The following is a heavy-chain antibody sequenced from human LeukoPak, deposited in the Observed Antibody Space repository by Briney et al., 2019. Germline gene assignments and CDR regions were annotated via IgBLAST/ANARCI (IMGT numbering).Heavy chain of an antibody. J-gene: IGHJ4*02. D-gene: IGHD3-9*01. Sequence: ASVKVSCKASGGTFSSYAISWVRQAPGQGLEWMGGIIPIFGTANYAQKFQGRVTITTDESTSTAYMELSSLRSEDTAVYYCARGLLNGLRYFDWLSDRAYYFDYWGQGTLVTVSS. V-gene: IGHV1-69*05. CDR3: ARGLLNGLRYFDWLSDRAYYFDY. CDR1: GGTFSSYA. CDR2: IIPIFGTA.